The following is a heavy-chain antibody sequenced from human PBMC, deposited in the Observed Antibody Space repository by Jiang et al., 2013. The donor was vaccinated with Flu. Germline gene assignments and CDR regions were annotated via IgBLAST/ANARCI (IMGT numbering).Heavy chain of an antibody. CDR1: GGSISSYY. Sequence: GPGLVKPSETLSLTCTVSGGSISSYYWSWIRQPPGKGLEWIGYIYYSGSTNYNPSLKSRVTISVDPSKIQFSLKLSSVTAADTAMYYCARQWRMFGAAAGAPKIYYFDSWGQGTLVTVSS. J-gene: IGHJ4*02. V-gene: IGHV4-59*08. CDR3: ARQWRMFGAAAGAPKIYYFDS. CDR2: IYYSGST. D-gene: IGHD3-10*02.